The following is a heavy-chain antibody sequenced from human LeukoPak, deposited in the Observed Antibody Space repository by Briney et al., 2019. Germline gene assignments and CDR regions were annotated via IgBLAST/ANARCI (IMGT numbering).Heavy chain of an antibody. J-gene: IGHJ5*02. V-gene: IGHV3-33*06. D-gene: IGHD3-10*01. CDR3: AKDSGRITTNWFDP. CDR2: IWYDGSNK. Sequence: PGGSLRLSCAASGFTFSSYGMHWVRQAPGKGLEWVAVIWYDGSNKFYADSVKGRFTISRDNSKNTLYLQMNSLRAEDTAVYYCAKDSGRITTNWFDPWGQGTLVTVSS. CDR1: GFTFSSYG.